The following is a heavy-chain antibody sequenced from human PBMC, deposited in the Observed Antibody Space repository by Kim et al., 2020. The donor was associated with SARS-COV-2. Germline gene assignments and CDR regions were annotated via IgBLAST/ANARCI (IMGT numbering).Heavy chain of an antibody. CDR2: ITSSGSYI. CDR3: ARDGSSTDPDY. J-gene: IGHJ4*02. CDR1: GFLFSNSN. Sequence: GGSLRLSCAASGFLFSNSNMNWVRQAPGKGLEWVSSITSSGSYIYYADSVKGRFTISRDNTKNSVFLQMSSLRAEDTAVYKCARDGSSTDPDYWGQGTLVTVSS. D-gene: IGHD5-12*01. V-gene: IGHV3-21*04.